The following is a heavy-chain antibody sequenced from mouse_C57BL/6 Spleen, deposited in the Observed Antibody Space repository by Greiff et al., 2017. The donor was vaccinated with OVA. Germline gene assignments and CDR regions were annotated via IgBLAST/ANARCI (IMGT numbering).Heavy chain of an antibody. J-gene: IGHJ3*01. CDR2: IYPGDGDT. CDR3: ASSGGSSSWFAY. Sequence: QVQLQQSGPELVKPGASVKIFCKASGYAFSSSWMNWVKQRPGKGLEWIGRIYPGDGDTNYNGKFKGKATLTADKSSSTAYMQLSSLTSEDSAVYFCASSGGSSSWFAYWGQGTLVTVSA. D-gene: IGHD1-1*01. CDR1: GYAFSSSW. V-gene: IGHV1-82*01.